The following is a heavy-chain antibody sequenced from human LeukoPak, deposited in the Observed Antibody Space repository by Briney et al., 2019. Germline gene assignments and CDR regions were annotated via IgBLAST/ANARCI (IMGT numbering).Heavy chain of an antibody. D-gene: IGHD3-16*01. CDR2: ISSSSSYI. Sequence: GRSLRLFCAASGFTISSYSMNWVRQAPGKGLEWVSSISSSSSYIYYTDSVKGRFTISRDNAKNSLYLQMNSLRAEDTAVYYCARDRGGYWGQGTLVTVSS. V-gene: IGHV3-21*01. CDR3: ARDRGGY. J-gene: IGHJ4*02. CDR1: GFTISSYS.